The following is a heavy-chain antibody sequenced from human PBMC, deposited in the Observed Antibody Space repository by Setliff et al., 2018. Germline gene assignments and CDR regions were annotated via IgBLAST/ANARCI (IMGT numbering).Heavy chain of an antibody. V-gene: IGHV3-23*01. Sequence: PGGSLRLSCAASGFTFGDFAMTWVRQAPGKGLELVSGIGGRGISTYYADSVKGRFIISRDNSENTLYLQMSSLRAEDTAISYFLKGGWGATFHSSGHGPLVTVSS. CDR2: IGGRGIST. D-gene: IGHD1-26*01. CDR1: GFTFGDFA. CDR3: LKGGWGATFHS. J-gene: IGHJ5*01.